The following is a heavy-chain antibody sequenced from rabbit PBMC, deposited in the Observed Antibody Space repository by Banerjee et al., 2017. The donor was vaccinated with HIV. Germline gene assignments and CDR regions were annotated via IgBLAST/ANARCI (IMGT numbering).Heavy chain of an antibody. D-gene: IGHD4-1*01. Sequence: QEQLVESGGGLVKPEGSLTLTCTASGFSLSTYYMCWVRQAPGKGLEWIACINTSSGNTVYASWAKGRFTISRTSSTTVTLQMTSLTAADTATYFCARDLAGVIGWNFNLWGPGTLVPVS. J-gene: IGHJ4*01. CDR2: INTSSGNT. CDR1: GFSLSTYY. V-gene: IGHV1S45*01. CDR3: ARDLAGVIGWNFNL.